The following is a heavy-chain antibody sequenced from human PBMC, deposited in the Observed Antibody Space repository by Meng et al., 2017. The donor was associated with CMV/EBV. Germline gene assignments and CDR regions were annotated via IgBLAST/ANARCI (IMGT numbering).Heavy chain of an antibody. J-gene: IGHJ4*02. Sequence: GESLKISCAASRFTFSTYAMSWVRQAPGKGLGWVSAIDNSGGSTYYADSVKGRFTISRDNSKSTLYLQMNILRAEDTAVYYCAKEETSLIVVVPARVDYWGLGTLVTVSS. D-gene: IGHD2-2*01. CDR3: AKEETSLIVVVPARVDY. CDR1: RFTFSTYA. V-gene: IGHV3-23*01. CDR2: IDNSGGST.